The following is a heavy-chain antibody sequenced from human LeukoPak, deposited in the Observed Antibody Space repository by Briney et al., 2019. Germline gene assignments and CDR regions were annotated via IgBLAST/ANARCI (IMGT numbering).Heavy chain of an antibody. CDR3: ARDAYYYGSGSDAFDI. CDR1: GGSFSGYY. D-gene: IGHD3-10*01. CDR2: INHSGST. J-gene: IGHJ3*02. Sequence: IPSETLSLTCAVYGGSFSGYYWSWIRQPPGKGLEWIGEINHSGSTNYNPSLKSRVTISVDTSKNQFSLKLSSVTAADTAVYYCARDAYYYGSGSDAFDIWGQGTMVTVSS. V-gene: IGHV4-34*01.